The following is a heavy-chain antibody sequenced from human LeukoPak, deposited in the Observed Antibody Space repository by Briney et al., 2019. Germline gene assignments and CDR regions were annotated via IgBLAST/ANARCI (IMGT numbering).Heavy chain of an antibody. CDR3: ARGSRIVGAPPDY. CDR2: ISSSSSYI. V-gene: IGHV3-21*01. D-gene: IGHD1-26*01. Sequence: GGSLRLSCAASGFIFSSFTMNWVRQAPGEGLEWVSSISSSSSYIYSGDSVQGRFTISRDNAKNSLYLQMNSLRAEDTAVYYCARGSRIVGAPPDYWGQGILVTVSS. J-gene: IGHJ4*02. CDR1: GFIFSSFT.